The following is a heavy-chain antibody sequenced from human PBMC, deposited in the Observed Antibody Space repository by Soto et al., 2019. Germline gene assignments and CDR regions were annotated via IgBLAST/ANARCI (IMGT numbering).Heavy chain of an antibody. V-gene: IGHV1-18*01. CDR3: ARKSRSSSWFDP. D-gene: IGHD6-6*01. J-gene: IGHJ5*02. CDR1: GYTFSNYG. CDR2: ISGYDGNT. Sequence: QVQLVQSGAEVKKPGASVKVSCKASGYTFSNYGITWVRQAPGQGLEWMGWISGYDGNTNYAQNFQGRVTMTAEPSTRTAYMEVRSLRSDDTAVYSCARKSRSSSWFDPWRQGTLVTGSS.